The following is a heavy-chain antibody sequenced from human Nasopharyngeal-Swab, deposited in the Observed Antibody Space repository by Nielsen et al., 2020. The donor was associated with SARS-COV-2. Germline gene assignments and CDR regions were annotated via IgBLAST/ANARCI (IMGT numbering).Heavy chain of an antibody. D-gene: IGHD3-3*01. CDR1: GGSISSSSYY. V-gene: IGHV4-39*01. Sequence: SETLSLTCTVSGGSISSSSYYWGWIRQPPGKGLEWIGSIYYSGSTYYSPSLKSRVTISVDTSKNQFSLKLSSVTAADTAVYYCAGRHYDFWSGYYRGVYDFDYWGQGTLVTVSS. J-gene: IGHJ4*02. CDR3: AGRHYDFWSGYYRGVYDFDY. CDR2: IYYSGST.